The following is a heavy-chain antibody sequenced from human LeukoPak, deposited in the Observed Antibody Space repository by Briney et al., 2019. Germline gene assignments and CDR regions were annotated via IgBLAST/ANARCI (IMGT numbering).Heavy chain of an antibody. CDR1: GFTFSSYS. D-gene: IGHD3-22*01. V-gene: IGHV3-21*01. CDR2: ISSSSSYI. J-gene: IGHJ4*02. CDR3: ARGVGYYDSSGTIDY. Sequence: GSLRLSCAASGFTFSSYSMNWVRQAPGKGLEWVSSISSSSSYIYYADSVKGRFTISRDNAKNSLYLQMNSLRAEDTAVYYCARGVGYYDSSGTIDYWGQGTLVTVSS.